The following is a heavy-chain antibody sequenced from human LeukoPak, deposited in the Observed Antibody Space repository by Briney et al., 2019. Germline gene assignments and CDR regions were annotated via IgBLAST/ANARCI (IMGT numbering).Heavy chain of an antibody. D-gene: IGHD2-2*01. CDR3: ASTSVVVPAAMLGY. CDR1: GGTFSSYA. CDR2: IIPIFGTA. V-gene: IGHV1-69*05. Sequence: ASVKVSCKASGGTFSSYAISWVRQAPGQGLEWMGGIIPIFGTANYAQKFQGRVTITTDESTSTAYMELSSLRSEDTAVYYCASTSVVVPAAMLGYWGQGTLVTVSS. J-gene: IGHJ4*02.